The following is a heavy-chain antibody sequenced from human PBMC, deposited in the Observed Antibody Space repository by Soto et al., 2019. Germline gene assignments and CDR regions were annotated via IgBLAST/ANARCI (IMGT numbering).Heavy chain of an antibody. D-gene: IGHD6-13*01. Sequence: DVQLVETGGGLIQPGGSLRLSCAASGFIVSSSYMSWVRQAPGKGLEWVSVIYSDGRTYYADSVKGRFTISRDNSKNTLYLQMNSRSAEDTAVYYCARCSGGYGECDFDCWGQGTLVTVSS. CDR3: ARCSGGYGECDFDC. J-gene: IGHJ4*02. CDR2: IYSDGRT. V-gene: IGHV3-53*02. CDR1: GFIVSSSY.